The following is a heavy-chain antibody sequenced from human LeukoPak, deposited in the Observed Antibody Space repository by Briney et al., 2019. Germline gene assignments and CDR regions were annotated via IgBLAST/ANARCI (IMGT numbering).Heavy chain of an antibody. CDR1: GFTFSSYS. D-gene: IGHD3-10*01. Sequence: PGGSLRLSCAASGFTFSSYSMNWVRQAPGKGLEWVSSISSSSSYIYYADSVKGRFTISRDNAKNSLYLQMNSLRAEDTAVYYCARFSGPGMQHYYYYMDVWGTGTTVTVSS. CDR3: ARFSGPGMQHYYYYMDV. CDR2: ISSSSSYI. V-gene: IGHV3-21*01. J-gene: IGHJ6*03.